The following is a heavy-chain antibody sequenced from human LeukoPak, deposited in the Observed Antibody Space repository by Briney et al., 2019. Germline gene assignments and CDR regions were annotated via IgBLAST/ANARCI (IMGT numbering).Heavy chain of an antibody. Sequence: PGGSLRLSCAASGFTFSSYWMNWVRQAPGKGLEWVSSISGGNGYIYYADSVKGRFTISRDNARNSLYLQMNSLRAEDTAVYYCVGGPIAAAGEDYWGQGILVTVSS. CDR3: VGGPIAAAGEDY. J-gene: IGHJ4*02. CDR1: GFTFSSYW. D-gene: IGHD6-13*01. V-gene: IGHV3-21*01. CDR2: ISGGNGYI.